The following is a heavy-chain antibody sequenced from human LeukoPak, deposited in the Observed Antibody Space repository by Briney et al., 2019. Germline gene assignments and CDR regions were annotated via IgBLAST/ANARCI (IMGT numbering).Heavy chain of an antibody. V-gene: IGHV4-59*01. Sequence: SETLSLTCTVSGGSISSYYWSWIRQPPGKGLEWIGYIYYSGSTNYNPSLKSRVTTSVDTSKNQFSLKLSSVTAADTAVYYCATKGGYPYYFDYWGQGTLVTVSS. CDR2: IYYSGST. CDR1: GGSISSYY. D-gene: IGHD3-22*01. CDR3: ATKGGYPYYFDY. J-gene: IGHJ4*02.